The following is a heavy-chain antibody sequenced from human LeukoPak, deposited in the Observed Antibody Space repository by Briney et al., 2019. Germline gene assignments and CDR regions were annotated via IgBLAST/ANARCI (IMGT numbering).Heavy chain of an antibody. CDR2: IKQDGSEK. CDR1: GFTLSSYW. Sequence: GGSLRLSCAASGFTLSSYWMTWIRQAPGKGLEWVANIKQDGSEKYYVDSVKGRFTISRDNAKNSLYLQMNSLRAEDTAVYYCARDTGGGYSCYDCWGQGTLVTVSS. CDR3: ARDTGGGYSCYDC. J-gene: IGHJ4*02. V-gene: IGHV3-7*01. D-gene: IGHD5-18*01.